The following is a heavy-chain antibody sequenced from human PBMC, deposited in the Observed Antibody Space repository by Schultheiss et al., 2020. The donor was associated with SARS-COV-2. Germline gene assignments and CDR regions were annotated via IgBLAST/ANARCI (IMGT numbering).Heavy chain of an antibody. D-gene: IGHD6-6*01. Sequence: SQTLSLTCTVSGGSISSGSYYWSWIRQPPGKGLEWIGYIYYSGTTNYNPSLQSRVTISVDTSKNQFSLKLSSVTAADTAVYYCASLFGVYSSSRYFDYWGQGTLVTVSS. J-gene: IGHJ4*02. CDR1: GGSISSGSYY. CDR2: IYYSGTT. V-gene: IGHV4-61*01. CDR3: ASLFGVYSSSRYFDY.